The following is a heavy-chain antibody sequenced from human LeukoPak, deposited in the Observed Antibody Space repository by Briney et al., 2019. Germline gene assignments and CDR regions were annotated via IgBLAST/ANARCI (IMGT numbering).Heavy chain of an antibody. V-gene: IGHV4-34*01. Sequence: SETLSLTCAVYGGSFSGYYWSWIRQPPGKGLEWIGEINHSGSTNYNPSLKSRVTISVDTSKNQFSLKLSSVTAADTAVYYCAREEEQLVYWFDPWGQGTLVTVSS. CDR2: INHSGST. J-gene: IGHJ5*02. CDR1: GGSFSGYY. D-gene: IGHD6-6*01. CDR3: AREEEQLVYWFDP.